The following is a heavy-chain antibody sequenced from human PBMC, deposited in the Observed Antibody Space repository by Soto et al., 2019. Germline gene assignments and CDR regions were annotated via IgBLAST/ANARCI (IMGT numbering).Heavy chain of an antibody. CDR3: AKTGYCSGGSCYSNVDY. V-gene: IGHV1-46*01. CDR1: GYTFTTYY. Sequence: ASVKVSCKASGYTFTTYYMHWVRQAPGQGLEWMGIINPSGGRTSYAQKFQGRVTMTSDTSTSTVYMELSSLRSEDTAVYYCAKTGYCSGGSCYSNVDYWGQGTLVTVSS. J-gene: IGHJ4*02. D-gene: IGHD2-15*01. CDR2: INPSGGRT.